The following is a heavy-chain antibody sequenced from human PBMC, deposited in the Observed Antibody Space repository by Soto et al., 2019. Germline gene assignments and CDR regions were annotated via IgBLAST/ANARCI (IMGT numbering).Heavy chain of an antibody. CDR1: GYTLTELS. Sequence: ASVKVSCKVSGYTLTELSMHWVRQAPGKGLEWMGGFDPEDGETIYAQKFQGRVTMTEDTSTDTAYMELRSLRSDDTAVYYCARAGSVVLMVYATHYYGMDVWGQGTTVTVSS. CDR2: FDPEDGET. V-gene: IGHV1-24*01. J-gene: IGHJ6*02. CDR3: ARAGSVVLMVYATHYYGMDV. D-gene: IGHD2-8*01.